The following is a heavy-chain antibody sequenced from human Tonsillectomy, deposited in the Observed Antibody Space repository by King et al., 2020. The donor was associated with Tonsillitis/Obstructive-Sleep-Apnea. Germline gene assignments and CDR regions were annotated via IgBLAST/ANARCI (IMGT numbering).Heavy chain of an antibody. CDR1: GGTFSSYA. J-gene: IGHJ6*02. CDR3: ARGSADYGDYVGGMDV. Sequence: VQLVQSGAEVKKSGSSVKVSCKASGGTFSSYAISWVRQAPGQGLEWMGGIIPIIDIANYAQKFQGRVTITADKSTSTAYMELSSLRSEDTAVYYCARGSADYGDYVGGMDVWGQGTTVTVSS. V-gene: IGHV1-69*10. CDR2: IIPIIDIA. D-gene: IGHD4-17*01.